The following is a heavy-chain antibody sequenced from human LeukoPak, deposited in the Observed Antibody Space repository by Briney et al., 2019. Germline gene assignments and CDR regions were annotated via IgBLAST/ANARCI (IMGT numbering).Heavy chain of an antibody. CDR2: TKRDESEK. CDR1: GFNFSRNG. Sequence: GGSLRLSCTASGFNFSRNGMHWVRQPPGKGLEWVAFTKRDESEKWYLNSVRGRFTISRDNSKNTLYLHMNSLSAEDTAVYYCVKDVLFAVGDAFDIWGQGTMVTVSS. D-gene: IGHD3-10*02. J-gene: IGHJ3*02. CDR3: VKDVLFAVGDAFDI. V-gene: IGHV3-30*02.